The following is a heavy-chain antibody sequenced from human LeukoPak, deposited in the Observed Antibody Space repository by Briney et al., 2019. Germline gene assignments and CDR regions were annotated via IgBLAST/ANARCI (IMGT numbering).Heavy chain of an antibody. CDR1: GFIFTSHW. Sequence: GSLRLSCAASGFIFTSHWMFWVRQVPGKGLVWVSRINGDGSRREYADPVKGRFTISRVNAKNTLYLQMNSLSAEDTGLYYCVRDPRGDGSSTFGYWGQGTLVTVSS. D-gene: IGHD1-26*01. CDR3: VRDPRGDGSSTFGY. J-gene: IGHJ4*02. CDR2: INGDGSRR. V-gene: IGHV3-74*01.